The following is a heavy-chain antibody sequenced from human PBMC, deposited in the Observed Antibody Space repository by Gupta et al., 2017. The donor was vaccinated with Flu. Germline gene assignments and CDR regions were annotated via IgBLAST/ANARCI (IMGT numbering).Heavy chain of an antibody. CDR3: AKVTDFWSGYYTTGHYFDY. J-gene: IGHJ4*02. D-gene: IGHD3-3*01. Sequence: EVQLLESGGGLVQPGGSLRLFCVASGFTFRDYAMTWVRQAPGKGLEWVSAISGSGNTFYADSVKGRFTISRDNSMNTLYLQMNSLRAGDTAIYYCAKVTDFWSGYYTTGHYFDYWGQGTLVTVSS. V-gene: IGHV3-23*01. CDR1: GFTFRDYA. CDR2: ISGSGNT.